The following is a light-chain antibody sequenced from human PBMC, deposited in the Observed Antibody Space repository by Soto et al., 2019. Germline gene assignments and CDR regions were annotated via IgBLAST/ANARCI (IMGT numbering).Light chain of an antibody. Sequence: EIVLTQSPGTLSLSPGERATLSCSASQSVSSSYVAWYQQKPGQAPRLLVYGASTRATGVPARFSGSGSGTEFTLIIGRLEPEDFAVYYCQQYVSSPWAFGQGTKVDIK. CDR1: QSVSSSY. V-gene: IGKV3-20*01. J-gene: IGKJ1*01. CDR2: GAS. CDR3: QQYVSSPWA.